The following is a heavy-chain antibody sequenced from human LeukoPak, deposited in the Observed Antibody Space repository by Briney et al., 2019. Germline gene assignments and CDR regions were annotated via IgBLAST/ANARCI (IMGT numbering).Heavy chain of an antibody. CDR2: INHSGST. CDR3: ARALPTIFDY. J-gene: IGHJ4*02. CDR1: GGSFSGCY. D-gene: IGHD1-26*01. Sequence: SETLSLTCAVYGGSFSGCYWSWIRQPPGKGLEWIGEINHSGSTNYNPSLKGRVTISVDTSKNQFSLKLSSVTAADTAVYYCARALPTIFDYWGQGTLVTVSS. V-gene: IGHV4-34*01.